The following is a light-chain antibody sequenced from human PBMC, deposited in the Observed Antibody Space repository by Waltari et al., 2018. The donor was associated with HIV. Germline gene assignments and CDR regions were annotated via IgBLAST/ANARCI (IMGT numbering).Light chain of an antibody. CDR2: DVS. J-gene: IGLJ2*01. V-gene: IGLV2-14*03. CDR3: SSYTRSTRTTAWL. CDR1: ASDIGDYNY. Sequence: QSALTQPASVSGAPGQSITISCTGTASDIGDYNYVSWYQQHPGKAPKLVIYDVSNRPSGSSTRFSCSKSGTTASLTISGLQAEDEAVYYCSSYTRSTRTTAWLFGGGTRLTVL.